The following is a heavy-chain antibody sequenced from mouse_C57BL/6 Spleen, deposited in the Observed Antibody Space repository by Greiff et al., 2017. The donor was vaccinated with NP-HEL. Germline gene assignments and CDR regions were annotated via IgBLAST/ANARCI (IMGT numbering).Heavy chain of an antibody. CDR2: INRNNGGT. V-gene: IGHV1-18*01. CDR1: GYTFTDYK. CDR3: ARSLYDGCFAY. Sequence: EVQLEQSGPELVKPGASVKISCKASGYTFTDYKMDWVRQAPGKSLEWIGDINRNNGGTNYKQKFKGKATLTVDKSSSTAYLEIISLTSEDTAVYYCARSLYDGCFAYWGQGTLVTVSA. D-gene: IGHD2-3*01. J-gene: IGHJ3*01.